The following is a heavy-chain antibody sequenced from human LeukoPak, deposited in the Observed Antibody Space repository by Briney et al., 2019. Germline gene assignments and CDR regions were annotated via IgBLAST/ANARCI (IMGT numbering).Heavy chain of an antibody. D-gene: IGHD3-10*01. J-gene: IGHJ4*02. Sequence: GVSLRLSCAASGFTVSAYAMGWVRQAPGKGLEWVSTIYDDNTYYADSVKGRFAISTDNSKNTLYLQMNSLRVEDTAVYFCAARKVRGVWFYLDYWGQGTLVTVSS. CDR1: GFTVSAYA. CDR3: AARKVRGVWFYLDY. V-gene: IGHV3-23*01. CDR2: IYDDNT.